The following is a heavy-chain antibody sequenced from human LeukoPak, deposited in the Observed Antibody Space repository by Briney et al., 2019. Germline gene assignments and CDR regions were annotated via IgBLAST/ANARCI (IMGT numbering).Heavy chain of an antibody. V-gene: IGHV4-34*01. D-gene: IGHD6-19*01. J-gene: IGHJ4*02. CDR2: INHSGST. CDR1: GGSFSGYY. Sequence: SETLSLTCAVYGGSFSGYYWSWIRQPPGKGLEWIGEINHSGSTNYNPSLKSRVTISVDTSKNQFSLKLSSVTAADTAVYYCARGSLSSGWASDYWGQGTLVTVSS. CDR3: ARGSLSSGWASDY.